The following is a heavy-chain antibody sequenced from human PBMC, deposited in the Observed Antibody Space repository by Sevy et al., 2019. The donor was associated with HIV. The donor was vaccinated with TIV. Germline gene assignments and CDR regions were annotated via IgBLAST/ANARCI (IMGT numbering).Heavy chain of an antibody. V-gene: IGHV1-2*02. Sequence: ASVKVSCKASGYTFTGYYMHWVRQAPGQGLEWMGWINPNSGGTNYPQKFQGRVTMTRDTSISTAYMELSRLRSDDTAVYYCARDLYGDYRYYYYYYGMDVWGQGTTVSVSS. D-gene: IGHD4-17*01. CDR3: ARDLYGDYRYYYYYYGMDV. J-gene: IGHJ6*02. CDR1: GYTFTGYY. CDR2: INPNSGGT.